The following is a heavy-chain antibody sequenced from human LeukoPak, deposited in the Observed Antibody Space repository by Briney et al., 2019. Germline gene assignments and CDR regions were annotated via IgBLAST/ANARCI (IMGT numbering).Heavy chain of an antibody. D-gene: IGHD3-9*01. CDR1: GGTFSSYA. V-gene: IGHV1-8*02. CDR3: ARLLRYFDWLGRYYYYMDV. Sequence: ASVKVSCKASGGTFSSYAISWVRQATGQGLEWMGWMNPNSGNTGYAQKFQGRVTMTRNTSISTAYMELSSLRSEDTAVYYCARLLRYFDWLGRYYYYMDVWGKGTTVTISS. J-gene: IGHJ6*03. CDR2: MNPNSGNT.